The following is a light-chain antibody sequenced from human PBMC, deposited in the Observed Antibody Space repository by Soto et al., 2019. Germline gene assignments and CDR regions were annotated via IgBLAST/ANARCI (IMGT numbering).Light chain of an antibody. CDR3: QQYNNWPPWT. CDR2: GPS. V-gene: IGKV3-15*01. J-gene: IGKJ1*01. CDR1: QRVGGN. Sequence: EIVMTQSPATLSVSPGERATLSCRASQRVGGNLAWYQQKPGQAPRLLIYGPSTRATGIPARFSGSGSGTEFTLTISSLQSEDFAVYYCQQYNNWPPWTFGQGTKVEIK.